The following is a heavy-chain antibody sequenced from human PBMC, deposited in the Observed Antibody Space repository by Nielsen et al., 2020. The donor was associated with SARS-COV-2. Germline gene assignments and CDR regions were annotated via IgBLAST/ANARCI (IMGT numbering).Heavy chain of an antibody. V-gene: IGHV3-30*04. CDR2: ISHDESSQ. CDR1: GFTFSQYG. CDR3: TSPSFDY. J-gene: IGHJ4*02. Sequence: GESLKISCAASGFTFSQYGLDWVRQAPGKGLEWVAMISHDESSQYYAGSVKGRFTISRDNAKNSLYLQMNSLRAEDTAVYYCTSPSFDYWGQGTLVTVSS.